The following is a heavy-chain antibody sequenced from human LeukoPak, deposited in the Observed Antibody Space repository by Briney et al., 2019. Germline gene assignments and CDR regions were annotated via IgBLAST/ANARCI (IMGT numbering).Heavy chain of an antibody. D-gene: IGHD1-26*01. Sequence: SVKVSCKASGYTFTSYGISWVRQAPGQGLEWMGGIIPIFGTANYAQKFQGRVTITADESTSTAYMELSSLRSEDTAVYYCARDILGTAERAFDIWGQGTMVTVSS. CDR3: ARDILGTAERAFDI. CDR2: IIPIFGTA. J-gene: IGHJ3*02. V-gene: IGHV1-69*13. CDR1: GYTFTSYG.